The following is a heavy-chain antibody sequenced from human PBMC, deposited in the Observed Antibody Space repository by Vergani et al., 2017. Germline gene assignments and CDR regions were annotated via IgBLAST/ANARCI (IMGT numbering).Heavy chain of an antibody. CDR3: ARGSMVRGVISFDY. CDR2: IYTSGST. CDR1: GGSISSGSYY. J-gene: IGHJ4*02. Sequence: QVQLQESGPGLVKPSQTLSLTCTVSGGSISSGSYYWSWIRQPAGKGLEWIGRIYTSGSTNYNPSLKSRVTISVDPSKNQFSLKLSSVTAADTAVYYCARGSMVRGVISFDYWGQGTLVTVSS. V-gene: IGHV4-61*02. D-gene: IGHD3-10*01.